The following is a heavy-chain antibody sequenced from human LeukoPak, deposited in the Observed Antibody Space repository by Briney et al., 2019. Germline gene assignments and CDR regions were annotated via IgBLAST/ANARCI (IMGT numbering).Heavy chain of an antibody. D-gene: IGHD3-9*01. CDR2: IYSGGST. Sequence: GGSLRLSCAASGFTVSSNYMSWVRQAPGKGLEWVSVIYSGGSTYYADSVKGRFTISRDNSKNTLYLQMNSLRAEDTAVYYCARDRGYDILTGYRDYYYYGMDVWGQGTTVTVFS. CDR1: GFTVSSNY. J-gene: IGHJ6*02. V-gene: IGHV3-66*01. CDR3: ARDRGYDILTGYRDYYYYGMDV.